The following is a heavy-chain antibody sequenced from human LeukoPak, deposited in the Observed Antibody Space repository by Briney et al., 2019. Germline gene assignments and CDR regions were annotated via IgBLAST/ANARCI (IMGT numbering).Heavy chain of an antibody. V-gene: IGHV4-59*01. CDR1: GGSISSYY. CDR3: ARDGRAGSLFAY. J-gene: IGHJ4*02. Sequence: PSETLSLTCTVSGGSISSYYWSWIRQPPGKGLEWIGYIYYSGSTNYNPSLKSRVTISVDTSKNQFSLKLSSVTAADTAIYYCARDGRAGSLFAYWGQETLVTVSS. CDR2: IYYSGST. D-gene: IGHD6-19*01.